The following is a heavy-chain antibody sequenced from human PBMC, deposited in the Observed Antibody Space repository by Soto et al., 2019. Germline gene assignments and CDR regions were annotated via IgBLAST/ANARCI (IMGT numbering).Heavy chain of an antibody. CDR1: GGTFSSYA. V-gene: IGHV1-69*06. D-gene: IGHD3-3*01. J-gene: IGHJ4*02. CDR3: ARDRNDFWSGYYPYYFDY. Sequence: SVKVSCKASGGTFSSYAISWVRQAPGQGLEWMGGIIPIFGTANYAQKFQGRVTITADKSTSTAYMELSSLRSEDTAVYYCARDRNDFWSGYYPYYFDYWGQGTLVTVSS. CDR2: IIPIFGTA.